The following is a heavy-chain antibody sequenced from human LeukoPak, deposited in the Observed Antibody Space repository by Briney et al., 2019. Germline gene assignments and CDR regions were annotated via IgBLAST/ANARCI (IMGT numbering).Heavy chain of an antibody. CDR3: AKDSAAPRFDP. J-gene: IGHJ5*02. Sequence: GGSLRLSCAASGFTFTTHAMTWVRQAPGKGLEWVSSISANGGSTYYADSMKGRLTISRDNSKNTLYPQMNSLRSDDTAVYFCAKDSAAPRFDPWGQGTLVTVSS. CDR1: GFTFTTHA. V-gene: IGHV3-23*01. D-gene: IGHD2-15*01. CDR2: ISANGGST.